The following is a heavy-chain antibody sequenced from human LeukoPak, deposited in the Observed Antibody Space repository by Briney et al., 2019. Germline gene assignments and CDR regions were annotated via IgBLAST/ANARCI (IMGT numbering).Heavy chain of an antibody. J-gene: IGHJ6*03. CDR2: IYISGST. V-gene: IGHV4-61*02. CDR3: ARASRSLIYYYYMDV. Sequence: SETLSLTCTVSGGSISSGSYYWSWIRQPAGKGLEWIGRIYISGSTNYNPSLKSRVTISVDTSKNQFSLKLSSVTAADTAVYYCARASRSLIYYYYMDVWGKGTTVTVSS. CDR1: GGSISSGSYY. D-gene: IGHD4-17*01.